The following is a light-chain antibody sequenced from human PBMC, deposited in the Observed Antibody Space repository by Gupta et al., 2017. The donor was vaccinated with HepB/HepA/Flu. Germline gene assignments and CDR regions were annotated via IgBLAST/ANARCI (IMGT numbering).Light chain of an antibody. Sequence: EIVMTQSQVTLSLSPGERATLSCRASQSVSTYLAWYQQKPGQAPRLLIYDASTRATGVPARVSGSGSGTDFTLTISSLEPVDFAVYYCQQRINWLSFGQGTRLEIK. V-gene: IGKV3-11*01. J-gene: IGKJ5*01. CDR2: DAS. CDR3: QQRINWLS. CDR1: QSVSTY.